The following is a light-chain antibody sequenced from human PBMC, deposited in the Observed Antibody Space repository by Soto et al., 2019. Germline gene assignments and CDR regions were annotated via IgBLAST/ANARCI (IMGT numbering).Light chain of an antibody. V-gene: IGLV2-14*01. J-gene: IGLJ1*01. CDR3: LLYIVRRSHV. CDR2: SVS. Sequence: QAVLTQPASVSGSPGQSITISCSGTSSDIGTYDHVAWFQQFPGKTPKLVIYSVSDRPSGVSYRFSGSKSGNTASLTISGLQADDEADYFCLLYIVRRSHVFRTRTKVT. CDR1: SSDIGTYDH.